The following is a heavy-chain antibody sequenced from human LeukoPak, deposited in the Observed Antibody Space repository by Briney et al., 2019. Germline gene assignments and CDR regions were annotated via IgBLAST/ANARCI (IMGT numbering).Heavy chain of an antibody. Sequence: GGSLRLSCAASGFTFSRYWVSWVRQAPGKGREGVANIKQDGSEKYYVDAVKGRFTISRDNAQNSLYLQMNSLRAEDTAVYYCARSVRTAMPTGDAFDIWGQGTMVTVSS. J-gene: IGHJ3*02. CDR3: ARSVRTAMPTGDAFDI. CDR2: IKQDGSEK. V-gene: IGHV3-7*01. CDR1: GFTFSRYW. D-gene: IGHD5-18*01.